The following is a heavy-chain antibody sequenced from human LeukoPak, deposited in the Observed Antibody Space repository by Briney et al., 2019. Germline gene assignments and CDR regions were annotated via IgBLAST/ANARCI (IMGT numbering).Heavy chain of an antibody. CDR1: GGSISSYY. V-gene: IGHV4-59*01. J-gene: IGHJ4*02. Sequence: PSETLSLTCAVSGGSISSYYWNWIRQPPGKGLEWIGYIYYSGSTNYNPSLKSRVTISVDTSKNQFSLKLSSVTAADTAIYYCAKLWSPAAAGTNFDYWGQGTLVAVSS. CDR3: AKLWSPAAAGTNFDY. CDR2: IYYSGST. D-gene: IGHD6-13*01.